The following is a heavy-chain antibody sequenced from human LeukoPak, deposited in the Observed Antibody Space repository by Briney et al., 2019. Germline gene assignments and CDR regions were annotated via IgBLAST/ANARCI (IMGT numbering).Heavy chain of an antibody. Sequence: SEALSLTCAVYGGSFSGYYWSWIRQPPGKGLEWIGEINHSGSTNYNPSLKSRVTISVDTSKNQFSLKLSSVTAADTAVYYCARGITMVRGKNYGYNWFDPWGQGTLVTVSS. CDR1: GGSFSGYY. V-gene: IGHV4-34*01. CDR2: INHSGST. J-gene: IGHJ5*02. CDR3: ARGITMVRGKNYGYNWFDP. D-gene: IGHD3-10*01.